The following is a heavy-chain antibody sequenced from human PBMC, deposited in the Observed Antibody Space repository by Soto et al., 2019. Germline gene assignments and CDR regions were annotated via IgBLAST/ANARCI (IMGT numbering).Heavy chain of an antibody. J-gene: IGHJ4*02. V-gene: IGHV3-21*06. CDR3: ARVVY. CDR2: ISSGGNTK. CDR1: GFTFSRYS. Sequence: EVQLVESGGGLVKPGGSLRLSCVASGFTFSRYSINWFRQAPGKGLEWVSSISSGGNTKSYANSVKGRFTISRDNAKNSLYLEMNSLRPEDTAVYYCARVVYWGQGTLVTVSS.